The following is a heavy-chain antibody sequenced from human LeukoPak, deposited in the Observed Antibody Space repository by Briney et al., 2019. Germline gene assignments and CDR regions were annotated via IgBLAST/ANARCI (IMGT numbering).Heavy chain of an antibody. CDR2: ISSSSSYI. CDR3: ARSYRFDYEDAFDI. V-gene: IGHV3-21*01. J-gene: IGHJ3*02. D-gene: IGHD4-17*01. CDR1: GFTFSSYS. Sequence: PGGSLRLSCAASGFTFSSYSMNWVRQAPGKGLEWVSSISSSSSYIYYADSVKGRFTISRDNAKNSLYLQMNSLRAEDTAVYYCARSYRFDYEDAFDIWGQGTMVTVSS.